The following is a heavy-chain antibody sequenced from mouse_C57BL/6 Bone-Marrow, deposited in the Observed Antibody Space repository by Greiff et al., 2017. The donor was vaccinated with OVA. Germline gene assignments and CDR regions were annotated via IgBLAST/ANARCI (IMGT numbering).Heavy chain of an antibody. CDR2: ISSGGSYT. D-gene: IGHD1-1*01. V-gene: IGHV5-6*02. CDR1: GFTFSSYG. CDR3: ARNYGRSFAY. Sequence: DVKLVESGGDLVKPGGSLKLSCAASGFTFSSYGMSWVRQTPDKRLEWVATISSGGSYTYYPDSVKGRFTISRDNAKNTLYLQMSSVKSEDTAMYYCARNYGRSFAYWGKGTLVTVSA. J-gene: IGHJ3*01.